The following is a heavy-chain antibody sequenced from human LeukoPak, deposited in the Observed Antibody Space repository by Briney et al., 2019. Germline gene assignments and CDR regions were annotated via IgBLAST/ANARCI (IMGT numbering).Heavy chain of an antibody. V-gene: IGHV4-30-4*08. D-gene: IGHD6-19*01. J-gene: IGHJ4*02. CDR3: ARVGTGYSSAPVDS. Sequence: SQTLSLTCTVSGGSISRGDYYWSWIRQPPREGLEWLVYIYYSGSTYYNPSLKSRVTISVDTSKNQFSLKLSSVTAADTAVYYCARVGTGYSSAPVDSWGQGTLVTVSS. CDR2: IYYSGST. CDR1: GGSISRGDYY.